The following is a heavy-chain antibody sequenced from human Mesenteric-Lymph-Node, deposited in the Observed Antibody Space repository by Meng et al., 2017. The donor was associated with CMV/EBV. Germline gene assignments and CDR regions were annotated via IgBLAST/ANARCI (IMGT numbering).Heavy chain of an antibody. J-gene: IGHJ6*02. CDR2: ISRSGTTI. V-gene: IGHV3-48*03. CDR3: ARAREGNLFGMDV. Sequence: GESLKISCAASGFSFSRYEMNWVRQAPGKGLEWVSYISRSGTTIYYADSVKGRFTISRDNTKDSLDLRMNSLRAEDTAVYFCARAREGNLFGMDVWGQGTTVTVSS. CDR1: GFSFSRYE.